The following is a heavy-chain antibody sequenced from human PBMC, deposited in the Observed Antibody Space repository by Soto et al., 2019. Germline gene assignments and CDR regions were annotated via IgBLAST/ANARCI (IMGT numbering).Heavy chain of an antibody. CDR3: AKENGPMGESYLAN. V-gene: IGHV3-9*01. J-gene: IGHJ4*02. Sequence: EVLLVESGGGLVQPDMSLRLSCAASGFTFDHHAMHWVRQAPGKGLEWVSSITWNGGRVDYADSVKGRFTVSRDNAKNSLFLQMNSLRPEDTALYYCAKENGPMGESYLANWGQGTLVTVSS. D-gene: IGHD1-26*01. CDR1: GFTFDHHA. CDR2: ITWNGGRV.